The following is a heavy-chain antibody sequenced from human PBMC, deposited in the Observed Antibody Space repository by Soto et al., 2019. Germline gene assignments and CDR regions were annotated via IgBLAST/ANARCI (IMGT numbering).Heavy chain of an antibody. V-gene: IGHV3-48*02. CDR2: ISSSSSTI. CDR3: ASNCWVAVAGPNWFDP. D-gene: IGHD6-19*01. Sequence: GGSLRLSCAASGFTFSSYSMNWVRQAPGKGLEWVSYISSSSSTIYYADSVKGRFTISRDNAKNSLYLQMNSLRDEDTAVYYCASNCWVAVAGPNWFDPWGQGSLVPVSS. J-gene: IGHJ5*02. CDR1: GFTFSSYS.